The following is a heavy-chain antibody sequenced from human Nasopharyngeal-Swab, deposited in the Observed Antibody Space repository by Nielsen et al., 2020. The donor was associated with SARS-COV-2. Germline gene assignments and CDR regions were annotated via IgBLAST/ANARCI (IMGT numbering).Heavy chain of an antibody. J-gene: IGHJ4*02. CDR1: GFTFSSYA. D-gene: IGHD6-6*01. CDR3: ARGSSSYYFDY. CDR2: ISYDGSNK. V-gene: IGHV3-30-3*01. Sequence: GGSPRLSCAASGFTFSSYAMHWVRQAPGKGLEWVAVISYDGSNKYYADSVKGRFTISRDNSKNTLYLQMNSLRAEDTAVYYCARGSSSYYFDYWGQGTLVTVSS.